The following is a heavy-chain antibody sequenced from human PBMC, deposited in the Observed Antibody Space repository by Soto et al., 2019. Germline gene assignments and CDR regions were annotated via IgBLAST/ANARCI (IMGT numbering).Heavy chain of an antibody. D-gene: IGHD3-9*01. CDR3: AKDGYLDTYYFDY. CDR2: ISYDGISK. CDR1: GFTFSSYA. J-gene: IGHJ4*02. V-gene: IGHV3-30-3*01. Sequence: QVQLVESGGGVVQPGRSLRLSCAASGFTFSSYAMHWVRQAPGKGLEWVAVISYDGISKHYADSVKGRFSISRDDSENTLYVQMNSLRAEDTALYYCAKDGYLDTYYFDYRGQGTLVTVSS.